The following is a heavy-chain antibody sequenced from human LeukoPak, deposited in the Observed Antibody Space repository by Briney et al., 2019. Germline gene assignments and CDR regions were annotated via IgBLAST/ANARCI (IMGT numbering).Heavy chain of an antibody. J-gene: IGHJ3*02. CDR2: INPSGGNT. Sequence: GASVKVSCKASGYTFTRYYMHWVRQAPGQGLEWMGIINPSGGNTNYAQKFQGRVTMTTDMSTSTVYMELSSLRSEDTAVYYCARERSSGYNDAFDIWGQGTMVTVSS. D-gene: IGHD3-22*01. V-gene: IGHV1-46*01. CDR1: GYTFTRYY. CDR3: ARERSSGYNDAFDI.